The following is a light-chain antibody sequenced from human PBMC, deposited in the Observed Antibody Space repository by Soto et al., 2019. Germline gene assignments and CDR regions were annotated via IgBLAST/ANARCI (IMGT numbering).Light chain of an antibody. CDR2: DAS. V-gene: IGKV3-11*01. J-gene: IGKJ5*01. Sequence: EIVLTLSPATLSLSPGERANLSCRASQSVSSYLAWYQQKPGQAPRLLIYDASNRATGIPARFSGSGSGTDFTLTISSLEPEDFAVYYCQQRSNWPPPITFGQGTRLEIK. CDR3: QQRSNWPPPIT. CDR1: QSVSSY.